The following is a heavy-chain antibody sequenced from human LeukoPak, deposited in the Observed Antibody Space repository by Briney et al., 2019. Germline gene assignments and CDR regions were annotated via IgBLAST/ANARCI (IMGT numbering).Heavy chain of an antibody. Sequence: SETLSLTCTVSGGSISSSSYYWGWLRQPPGKGLEWIGSIYYSGSTYYNPSLKSRVTISVDTSKNQFSLKLSSVTAADTAVYYCARESHFGVVISWFDPWGQGTLVTVSS. CDR2: IYYSGST. V-gene: IGHV4-39*07. CDR3: ARESHFGVVISWFDP. D-gene: IGHD3-3*01. J-gene: IGHJ5*02. CDR1: GGSISSSSYY.